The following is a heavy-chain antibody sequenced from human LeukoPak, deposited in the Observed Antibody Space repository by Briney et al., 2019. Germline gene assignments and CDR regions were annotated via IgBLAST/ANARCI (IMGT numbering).Heavy chain of an antibody. CDR1: GGSISSNIYF. CDR3: ARGARGLYRVNGFDP. Sequence: SETLPLTCTVSGGSISSNIYFWGWIHQTPEKGLEWIGNIYFSGATYYNPSFKSRVTISVDTSKNQFSLKLSSVTAADTAVYYCARGARGLYRVNGFDPWGQGTLVTVSS. V-gene: IGHV4-39*01. CDR2: IYFSGAT. D-gene: IGHD2-8*01. J-gene: IGHJ5*02.